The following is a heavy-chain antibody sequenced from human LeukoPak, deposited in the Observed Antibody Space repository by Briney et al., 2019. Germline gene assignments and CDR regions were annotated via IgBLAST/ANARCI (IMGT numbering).Heavy chain of an antibody. CDR1: GFTFSSSA. Sequence: GGSLRLSCAASGFTFSSSAMSWVRQAPGKGLEWVSAISNNGGYTYYADSVQGRFTISRDNSKNTLYLQMNSLRAEDTAVYYCARDLLGGYYDHAIASPGGAYDAFDIWGQGTMVTVSS. D-gene: IGHD3-22*01. CDR3: ARDLLGGYYDHAIASPGGAYDAFDI. J-gene: IGHJ3*02. V-gene: IGHV3-23*01. CDR2: ISNNGGYT.